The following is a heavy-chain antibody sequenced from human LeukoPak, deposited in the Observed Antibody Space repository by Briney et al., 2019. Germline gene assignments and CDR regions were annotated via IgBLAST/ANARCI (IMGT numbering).Heavy chain of an antibody. D-gene: IGHD2-15*01. CDR1: GFTFSTYG. CDR3: AKEPLDCSGGTCYYGAFDI. V-gene: IGHV3-33*06. J-gene: IGHJ3*02. CDR2: IWCDGSNE. Sequence: PGGSLRLSCAASGFTFSTYGIHWVRQAPGKGLEWVAVIWCDGSNENYGDSVKGRFTISRDNFKNIVYLQMNNLRVEDTAVYFCAKEPLDCSGGTCYYGAFDIWGQGAMVTVSS.